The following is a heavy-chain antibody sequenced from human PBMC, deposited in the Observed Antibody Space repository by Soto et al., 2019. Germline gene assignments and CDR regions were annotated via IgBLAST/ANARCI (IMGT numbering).Heavy chain of an antibody. V-gene: IGHV4-34*01. CDR3: AVWGIAARRYFDY. CDR1: GGSFSGYY. J-gene: IGHJ4*02. D-gene: IGHD6-6*01. Sequence: QVQLQQWGAGLLKPSETLSLTCAVYGGSFSGYYWSWIGQPPGKGLEWIGEINHSGSTNYNTSLKSRVTISVDTSKNQFSLKLSSVTAADTAVYYCAVWGIAARRYFDYWGQGTLVTVSS. CDR2: INHSGST.